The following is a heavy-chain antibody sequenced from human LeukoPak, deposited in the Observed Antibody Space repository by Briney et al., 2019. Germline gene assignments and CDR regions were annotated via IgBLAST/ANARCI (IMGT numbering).Heavy chain of an antibody. CDR2: MNPNSGNT. CDR3: ARAPTRITIFGVVVSRPQRWFDP. CDR1: GYTFTSYD. Sequence: ASVKVSCKASGYTFTSYDINWVRQATGQGLEWMGWMNPNSGNTGYAQKFQGRVTMTRNTSISTAYMELSSLRSEDTAVYYCARAPTRITIFGVVVSRPQRWFDPWGRGTLVTVSS. D-gene: IGHD3-3*01. J-gene: IGHJ5*02. V-gene: IGHV1-8*01.